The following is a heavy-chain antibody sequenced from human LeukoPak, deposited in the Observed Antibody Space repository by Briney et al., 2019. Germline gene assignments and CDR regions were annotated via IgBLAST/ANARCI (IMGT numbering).Heavy chain of an antibody. J-gene: IGHJ3*02. CDR2: IYYSGST. CDR3: ARVGRDYYDRLGDAFDI. V-gene: IGHV4-59*01. CDR1: GGSISSYY. D-gene: IGHD3-22*01. Sequence: PSETLSLTCTVSGGSISSYYWSWIRQPPGKGLEWIGYIYYSGSTNYNPSLKSRVTISVDTSKNQFSLKLSSVTAADTAVYCCARVGRDYYDRLGDAFDIWGQGTMVTVSS.